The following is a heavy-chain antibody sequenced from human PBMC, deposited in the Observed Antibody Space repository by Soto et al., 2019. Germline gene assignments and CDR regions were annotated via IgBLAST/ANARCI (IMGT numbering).Heavy chain of an antibody. V-gene: IGHV4-4*07. Sequence: QLQLHESGPGLVKPSETLSLTCNVSGDSIGRFYWSWIQQSAGKGLEWIGRVYSTGGVTYNPALKGRVTISLDRSNNHGSLEMNSVTAADTAVYFCARDLSGTGLDIWGRGTRVSVSS. D-gene: IGHD1-26*01. CDR2: VYSTGGV. J-gene: IGHJ6*02. CDR3: ARDLSGTGLDI. CDR1: GDSIGRFY.